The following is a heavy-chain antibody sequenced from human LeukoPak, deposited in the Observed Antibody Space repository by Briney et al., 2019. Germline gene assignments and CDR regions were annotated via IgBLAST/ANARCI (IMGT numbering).Heavy chain of an antibody. Sequence: TGGSLRLSCAASGFTFSSYAMSWVRQAPGKGLEWASAISKSGGSTYSADSVKGRFTISRDNSKNTLYLQMNSLRAEDTAVYYCAKDGGYDSYGCYLVFDYWGQGTLVTVSS. CDR3: AKDGGYDSYGCYLVFDY. D-gene: IGHD3-22*01. CDR2: ISKSGGST. J-gene: IGHJ4*02. V-gene: IGHV3-23*01. CDR1: GFTFSSYA.